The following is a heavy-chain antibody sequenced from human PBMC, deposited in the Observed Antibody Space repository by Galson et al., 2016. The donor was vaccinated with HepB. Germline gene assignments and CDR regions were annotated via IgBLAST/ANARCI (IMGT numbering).Heavy chain of an antibody. CDR2: IYYRGNT. D-gene: IGHD3-3*01. V-gene: IGHV4-31*03. CDR1: GGSISTSGYY. CDR3: ARAFSDGTYYTLDY. J-gene: IGHJ4*02. Sequence: TLSLTCSVSGGSISTSGYYWSWIRQFPGKGLEWIGYIYYRGNTYYNPSLKSRVTLSVDTSKNQFSLTVTSVTAADTAVYYCARAFSDGTYYTLDYWGQGILVTVSS.